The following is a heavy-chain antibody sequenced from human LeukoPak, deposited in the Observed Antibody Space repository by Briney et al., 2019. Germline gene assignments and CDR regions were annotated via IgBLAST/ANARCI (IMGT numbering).Heavy chain of an antibody. Sequence: ASVKVSCKASGGTFNSYAISWVRQAPGQGLEWMGWISAYNGNTNYAQKLQGRVTMTTDTSTSTAYMELRSLRSDDTAVYYCARKPYYDFWSGYPYYFDYWGQGTLVTVSS. J-gene: IGHJ4*02. CDR2: ISAYNGNT. CDR3: ARKPYYDFWSGYPYYFDY. D-gene: IGHD3-3*01. CDR1: GGTFNSYA. V-gene: IGHV1-18*01.